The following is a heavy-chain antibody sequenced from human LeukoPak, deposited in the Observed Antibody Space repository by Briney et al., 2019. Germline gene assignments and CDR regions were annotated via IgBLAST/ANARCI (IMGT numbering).Heavy chain of an antibody. D-gene: IGHD2-15*01. V-gene: IGHV3-30*04. CDR2: ISYDGSNK. CDR1: GLTFSSYA. J-gene: IGHJ4*02. Sequence: GGSLRLSCAASGLTFSSYAMHWVRQAPGKGLEWVAVISYDGSNKYYADSVKGRFTISRDNSKNTLYLQMNSLRAEDTAVYYCANLLGYCSGGSCMIDYWGQGTLVTVSS. CDR3: ANLLGYCSGGSCMIDY.